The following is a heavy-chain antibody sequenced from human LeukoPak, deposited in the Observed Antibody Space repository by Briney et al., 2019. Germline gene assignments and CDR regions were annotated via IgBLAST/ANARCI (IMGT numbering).Heavy chain of an antibody. Sequence: GGSLRLSCAASGFTFSSYAMSWVRQAPGKGLEWVSAISGSGASTYYADSVKGRFTISRDNSKNTLFLQMNILRADDTAVYYCAKASRYSGTPWGAFDIWGQGTMVTVSS. CDR1: GFTFSSYA. D-gene: IGHD1-26*01. J-gene: IGHJ3*02. CDR3: AKASRYSGTPWGAFDI. V-gene: IGHV3-23*01. CDR2: ISGSGAST.